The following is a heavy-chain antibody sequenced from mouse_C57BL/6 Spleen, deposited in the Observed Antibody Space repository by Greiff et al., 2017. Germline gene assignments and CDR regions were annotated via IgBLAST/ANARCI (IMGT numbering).Heavy chain of an antibody. V-gene: IGHV2-3*01. CDR1: GFSLTSYG. Sequence: VHLVESGPGLVAPSPSLSITCTVSGFSLTSYGVSWVRQPPGKGLEWLGVIWGDGGTNYHSALISRLSISKDNSKSQVFLKLNRLQTDDTATYYCAKMGVVATPFDYWGQGTTLTVSS. CDR2: IWGDGGT. CDR3: AKMGVVATPFDY. J-gene: IGHJ2*01. D-gene: IGHD1-1*01.